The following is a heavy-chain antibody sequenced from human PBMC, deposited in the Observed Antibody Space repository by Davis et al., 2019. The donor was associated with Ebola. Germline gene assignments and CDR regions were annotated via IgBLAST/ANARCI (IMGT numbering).Heavy chain of an antibody. V-gene: IGHV3-23*01. Sequence: GESLKISCAASGFTFSSYAMSWVRQAPGKGLEWASGISATGASPYYADSVKGRFTISRDKSNNTLYLQMNSLRAEDMAIYYCAKSPYGDYGLVSEFFHHWGQGTLVTVSS. J-gene: IGHJ1*01. CDR1: GFTFSSYA. D-gene: IGHD4-17*01. CDR2: ISATGASP. CDR3: AKSPYGDYGLVSEFFHH.